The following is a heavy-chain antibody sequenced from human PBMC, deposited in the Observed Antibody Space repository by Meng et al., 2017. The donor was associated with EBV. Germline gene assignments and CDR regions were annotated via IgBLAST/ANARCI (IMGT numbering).Heavy chain of an antibody. CDR1: GGSVNGYF. V-gene: IGHV4-34*01. D-gene: IGHD3-9*01. CDR2: LHHSGST. Sequence: QVQLQQWGAGLLKPSETLSLTFGVCGGSVNGYFWSWIRQPPGKGLEWIGELHHSGSTNYNPSLKSRLRISVDTSKNQFSLNLTSVTAADTAVYYCARVSPKRYFDYLAPPDYWGQGTLVTVSS. CDR3: ARVSPKRYFDYLAPPDY. J-gene: IGHJ4*02.